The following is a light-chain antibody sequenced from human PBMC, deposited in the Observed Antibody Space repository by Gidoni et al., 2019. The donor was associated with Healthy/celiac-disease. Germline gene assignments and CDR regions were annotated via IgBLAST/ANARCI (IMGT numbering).Light chain of an antibody. Sequence: EIVLTQSPGTLSLSPGERATLSCRASQSVSSSYLAWYQQKPGQAPRLLIYGASSRATGIPDRFSGSGSGTDFTLTSSRLEPEDFAVYYCQQDGLTFGGGTKVEIK. CDR1: QSVSSSY. V-gene: IGKV3-20*01. CDR2: GAS. J-gene: IGKJ4*01. CDR3: QQDGLT.